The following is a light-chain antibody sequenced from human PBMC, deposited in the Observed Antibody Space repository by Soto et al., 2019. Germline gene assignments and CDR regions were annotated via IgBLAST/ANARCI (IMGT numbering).Light chain of an antibody. V-gene: IGKV4-1*01. CDR2: WAS. Sequence: DIVMTQSPDSLAVSLGERATINCKSSQSVLYNSNNKNYLAWYQQKPGQPPQLLIYWASTRESGVPDRFSGSGSGTDFTLTISSLQAEDVAVYYCQQYYSPPLTFGGGTKVEIK. J-gene: IGKJ4*01. CDR3: QQYYSPPLT. CDR1: QSVLYNSNNKNY.